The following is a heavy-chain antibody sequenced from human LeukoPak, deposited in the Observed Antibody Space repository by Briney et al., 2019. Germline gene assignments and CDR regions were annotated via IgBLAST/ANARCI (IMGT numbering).Heavy chain of an antibody. D-gene: IGHD3-16*01. V-gene: IGHV3-23*01. CDR1: GITFSSYG. Sequence: GGSLRLSCAASGITFSSYGMSWVRQAPGKGLEWVSSSSSTGGTTYYADSVEGRFTISRDNSKNTLYLQMNSLRAEDTAVYYCANLYDYDKDYWGQGTLVTVSS. J-gene: IGHJ4*02. CDR3: ANLYDYDKDY. CDR2: SSSTGGTT.